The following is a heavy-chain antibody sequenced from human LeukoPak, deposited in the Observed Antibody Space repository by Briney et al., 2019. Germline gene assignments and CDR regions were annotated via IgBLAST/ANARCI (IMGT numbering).Heavy chain of an antibody. J-gene: IGHJ5*02. CDR2: TNPNSGGT. D-gene: IGHD3-9*01. CDR1: GYTFTGYY. Sequence: GASVKVSCKASGYTFTGYYMHWVRQAPGQGLEWMGWTNPNSGGTNYAQKFQGRVTMTRDTSISTAYMELSRLRSDDTAVYYRARAYLCNSYYDILTCYYLAERLVCGGFDPWGQGTLVTVSS. CDR3: ARAYLCNSYYDILTCYYLAERLVCGGFDP. V-gene: IGHV1-2*02.